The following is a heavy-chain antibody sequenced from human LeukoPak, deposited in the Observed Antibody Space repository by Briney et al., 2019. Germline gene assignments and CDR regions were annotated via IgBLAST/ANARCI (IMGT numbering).Heavy chain of an antibody. CDR3: ARRGYYDFPYAFDI. D-gene: IGHD3-3*01. CDR1: GFTFSNYE. Sequence: GGSLRLSCAASGFTFSNYEMHWVRQAPGKGLEWVSYISRSGSTISYADSVKGRFTILRDNAKNSLYLQMNSLRSEDTAVCYCARRGYYDFPYAFDIWGQGTMVTVSS. V-gene: IGHV3-48*03. J-gene: IGHJ3*02. CDR2: ISRSGSTI.